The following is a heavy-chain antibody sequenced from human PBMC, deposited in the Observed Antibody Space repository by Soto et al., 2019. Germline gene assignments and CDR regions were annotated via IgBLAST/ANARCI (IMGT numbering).Heavy chain of an antibody. Sequence: EVHLVESGGGLVKPGGSLRLSCAASGLIFSNAWINWVRQAPGKGLEWVGRVKSKTDAETTDFAARVKGRFAISRDDSKTMAYLETNSLNNENIDIYNRATNAYITNIIARSDYWGHGTLVTVSS. CDR1: GLIFSNAW. CDR3: ATNAYITNIIARSDY. J-gene: IGHJ4*01. D-gene: IGHD3-10*01. V-gene: IGHV3-15*07. CDR2: VKSKTDAETT.